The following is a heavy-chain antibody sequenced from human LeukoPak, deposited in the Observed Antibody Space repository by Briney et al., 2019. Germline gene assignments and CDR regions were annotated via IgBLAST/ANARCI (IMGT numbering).Heavy chain of an antibody. J-gene: IGHJ4*02. CDR2: INPNSGGT. D-gene: IGHD3-16*01. V-gene: IGHV1-2*06. CDR3: ARYPYDYVWGIPFDY. Sequence: GSVKVSCKASGYTFTGYYMHWVRQAPGQGLEWMGRINPNSGGTNYAQKFQGRVTMTRDTSISTAYMELSRLRSDDTAVYYCARYPYDYVWGIPFDYWGQGTLVTVSS. CDR1: GYTFTGYY.